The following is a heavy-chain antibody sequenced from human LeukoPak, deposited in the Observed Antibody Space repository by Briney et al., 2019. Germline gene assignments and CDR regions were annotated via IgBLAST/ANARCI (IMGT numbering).Heavy chain of an antibody. CDR1: AFTFSSYA. D-gene: IGHD2-15*01. V-gene: IGHV3-64*01. CDR3: VRDSCRGDRCWRYFDN. CDR2: ISGDGGNT. Sequence: GGSLRLSCAASAFTFSSYAMHWVRQAPGKGLEYVSAISGDGGNTFYANSVKGRFTISRDNSKNTLYLQMGSLKVEDMAVYHCVRDSCRGDRCWRYFDNWGQGTLVTVSS. J-gene: IGHJ4*02.